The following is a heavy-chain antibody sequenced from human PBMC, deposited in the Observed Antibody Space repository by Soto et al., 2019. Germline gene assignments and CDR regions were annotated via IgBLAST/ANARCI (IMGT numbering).Heavy chain of an antibody. D-gene: IGHD6-13*01. CDR2: IYHSGST. CDR1: GGSISSNNW. V-gene: IGHV4-4*02. CDR3: ARYIAASGTYYLDF. J-gene: IGHJ4*02. Sequence: PSETLSLTCTVSGGSISSNNWWSWVRQPPGKGLEWIGEIYHSGSTNYNPSLKSRVIISVDTSKNQFSLRLSSVTAADTAVYYCARYIAASGTYYLDFWGQGTLVTVS.